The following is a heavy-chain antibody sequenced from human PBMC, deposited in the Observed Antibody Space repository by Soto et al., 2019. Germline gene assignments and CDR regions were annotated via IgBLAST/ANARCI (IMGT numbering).Heavy chain of an antibody. J-gene: IGHJ3*02. CDR1: GVSMSSYY. CDR2: VYTSGST. D-gene: IGHD3-10*01. CDR3: ARDRYYYGSGSYYEEDASDI. Sequence: PSETLSLTCSVPGVSMSSYYWSWIRQPAGKGLEWIGRVYTSGSTNYNPSLKSRVTMSVDTSKNQLSLKLSSVTAADTAVYYCARDRYYYGSGSYYEEDASDIWGRGTMVTV. V-gene: IGHV4-4*07.